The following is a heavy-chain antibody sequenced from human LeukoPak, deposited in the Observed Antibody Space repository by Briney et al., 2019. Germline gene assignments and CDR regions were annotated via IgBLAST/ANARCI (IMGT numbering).Heavy chain of an antibody. J-gene: IGHJ5*02. CDR2: IITIFGTA. D-gene: IGHD1-1*01. Sequence: SVKVSCKASGYTFTGYYMHWVRQAPGQGLEWMGGIITIFGTAKYAQKFQGRVTITADESTTTAYMELSSLRSEDTAVYYCARGTPLRLENWFDPWGQGTLVTVSS. V-gene: IGHV1-69*13. CDR1: GYTFTGYY. CDR3: ARGTPLRLENWFDP.